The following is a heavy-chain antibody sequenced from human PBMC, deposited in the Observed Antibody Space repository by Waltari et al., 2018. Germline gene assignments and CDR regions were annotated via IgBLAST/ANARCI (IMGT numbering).Heavy chain of an antibody. CDR2: IHYSGST. CDR1: GGSISTSSYY. J-gene: IGHJ4*02. Sequence: QLQLQESGPGLVKPSETLSLTCSVSGGSISTSSYYWGWIRQPPGKGLEWIGSIHYSGSTYYNPSLKSRVTISVDTSKNQFSRRLTSVTAADTAVYYCARHVGEATTFDYWGQGTLVTVSS. CDR3: ARHVGEATTFDY. V-gene: IGHV4-39*01. D-gene: IGHD1-26*01.